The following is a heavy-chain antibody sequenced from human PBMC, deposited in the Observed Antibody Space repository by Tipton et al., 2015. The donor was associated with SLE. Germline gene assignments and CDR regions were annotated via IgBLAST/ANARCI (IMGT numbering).Heavy chain of an antibody. CDR2: INHSGST. CDR1: GGSFSGYY. V-gene: IGHV4-34*01. Sequence: TLSLTCAVYGGSFSGYYWSWIRQPPGKGLEWIGEINHSGSTNYNPSLKSRVTISVDTSKNQFSLKLSSVTAADTAVYYCARITIFGVVLFDYWGQGTPVTVSS. D-gene: IGHD3-3*01. CDR3: ARITIFGVVLFDY. J-gene: IGHJ4*02.